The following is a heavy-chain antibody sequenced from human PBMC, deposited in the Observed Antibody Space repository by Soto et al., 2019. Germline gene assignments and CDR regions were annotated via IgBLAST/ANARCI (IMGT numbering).Heavy chain of an antibody. CDR1: GFTVSSNY. CDR2: IYSGGST. CDR3: ARVTSWITIFGVVIGPFDY. V-gene: IGHV3-53*01. D-gene: IGHD3-3*01. J-gene: IGHJ4*02. Sequence: GGSLRLSCAASGFTVSSNYMSWVRQAPGKGLEWVSVIYSGGSTYYADSVKGRFTISRDNSKNTLYLQMNSLRAEDTAVYYCARVTSWITIFGVVIGPFDYWGQGTLVTVSS.